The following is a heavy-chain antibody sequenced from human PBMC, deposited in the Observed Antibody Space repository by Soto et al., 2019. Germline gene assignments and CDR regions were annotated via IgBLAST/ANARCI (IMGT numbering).Heavy chain of an antibody. CDR2: INPSGGST. J-gene: IGHJ4*02. Sequence: ASVKVSCKASGYTFTSYYMHWVRQAPGQGLEWMGIINPSGGSTSYAQKFQGRVTMTRDTSTSTVYMELSSLRSEDTAVYYCARERIVVVPAALPGYDYWGQGTLVTVSS. CDR3: ARERIVVVPAALPGYDY. D-gene: IGHD2-2*01. CDR1: GYTFTSYY. V-gene: IGHV1-46*01.